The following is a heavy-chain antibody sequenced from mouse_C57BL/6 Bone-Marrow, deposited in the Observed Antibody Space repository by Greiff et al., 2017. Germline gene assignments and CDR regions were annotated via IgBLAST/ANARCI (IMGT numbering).Heavy chain of an antibody. CDR1: GYAFSSSW. Sequence: QVQLQQSGPELVKPGASVKISCKASGYAFSSSWMNWVKQRPGKGLEWIGRIYPGDGDTNYNGKCKGKATLTADKSSSTAYMQLSSLTSEDSAVYFCASLRAYWGQGTLVTVSA. J-gene: IGHJ3*01. CDR3: ASLRAY. V-gene: IGHV1-82*01. CDR2: IYPGDGDT.